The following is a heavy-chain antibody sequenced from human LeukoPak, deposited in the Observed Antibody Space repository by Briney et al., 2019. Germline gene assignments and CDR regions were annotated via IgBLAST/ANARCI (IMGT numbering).Heavy chain of an antibody. D-gene: IGHD6-19*01. CDR3: ARELVAGTLYYYYYGMDV. CDR2: MNPNSGNT. J-gene: IGHJ6*02. V-gene: IGHV1-8*01. CDR1: GYTFTSYD. Sequence: ASVKVSCKASGYTFTSYDINRVRQATGQGLEWMGWMNPNSGNTGYAQKFQGRVTMTRNTSISTAYMELSSLRSEDTAVYYCARELVAGTLYYYYYGMDVWGQGTTVTVSS.